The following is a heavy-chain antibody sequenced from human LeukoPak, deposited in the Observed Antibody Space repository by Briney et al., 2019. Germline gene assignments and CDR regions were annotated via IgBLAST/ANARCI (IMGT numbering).Heavy chain of an antibody. J-gene: IGHJ4*02. CDR2: INPSGGST. CDR1: GYTFTSYY. V-gene: IGHV1-46*01. D-gene: IGHD3-16*02. CDR3: ARSDYDYVWGSYRPLDY. Sequence: VASVKVSCKASGYTFTSYYMHWVRQAPGQGLEWMGIINPSGGSTSYAQKFQGRVTMTRDTSTSTVYMELSSLRSEDTAVYYCARSDYDYVWGSYRPLDYWGQGTLVTVSS.